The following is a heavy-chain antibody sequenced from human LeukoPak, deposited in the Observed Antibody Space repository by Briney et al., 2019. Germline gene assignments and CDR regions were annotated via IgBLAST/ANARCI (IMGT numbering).Heavy chain of an antibody. CDR3: AREGRGGANQD. J-gene: IGHJ4*02. CDR2: ISSSSSYI. V-gene: IGHV3-21*01. Sequence: PGGSLRLSCAAPGFTFSSYSMNWVRQAPGKGLEWVSSISSSSSYIYYADSVKGRFTISRDNAKNSLYLQMNSLRAEDTAVYYCAREGRGGANQDWGQGTLVTVSS. CDR1: GFTFSSYS. D-gene: IGHD1-26*01.